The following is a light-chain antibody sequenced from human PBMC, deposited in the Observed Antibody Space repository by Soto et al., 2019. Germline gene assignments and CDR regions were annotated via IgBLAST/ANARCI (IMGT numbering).Light chain of an antibody. CDR2: AAS. J-gene: IGKJ5*01. V-gene: IGKV1-12*01. CDR1: QGISTW. Sequence: DIQMTQSPSSVPASVGDRVTITCRASQGISTWLAWFQQKPGKAPQLVIYAASTLQSGVPSRFSGSGSGTEFALTISSLETEDFAVYYCQQRSNWPPITFGQGTRLENK. CDR3: QQRSNWPPIT.